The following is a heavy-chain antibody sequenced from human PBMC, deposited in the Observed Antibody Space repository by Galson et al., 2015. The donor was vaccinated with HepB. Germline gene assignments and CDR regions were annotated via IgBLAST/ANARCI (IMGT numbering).Heavy chain of an antibody. CDR2: ISSSSSTI. Sequence: SLRLSCAASGFTFSSYSMNWVRQAPGKGLEWVSYISSSSSTIYYADSVKGRFTISRDNAKNSLYLQMNSLRAEDTAVYYCASPLAYCGGDCDISPVWGQGTTVTVSS. J-gene: IGHJ6*02. CDR3: ASPLAYCGGDCDISPV. CDR1: GFTFSSYS. D-gene: IGHD2-21*02. V-gene: IGHV3-48*01.